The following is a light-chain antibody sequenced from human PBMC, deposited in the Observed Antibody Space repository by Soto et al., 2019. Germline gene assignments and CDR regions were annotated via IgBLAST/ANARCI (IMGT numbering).Light chain of an antibody. CDR3: QQYGTARWT. V-gene: IGKV3D-20*01. CDR1: QNVSNSY. Sequence: EIVLTQSPATLSLSPGERATLSCGASQNVSNSYLAWYQQKPGLAPRLLIYEASSRAIGIPDRFSGSGSGADFTLTISRLEPEDFAVYYCQQYGTARWTFGQGTKVEIK. J-gene: IGKJ1*01. CDR2: EAS.